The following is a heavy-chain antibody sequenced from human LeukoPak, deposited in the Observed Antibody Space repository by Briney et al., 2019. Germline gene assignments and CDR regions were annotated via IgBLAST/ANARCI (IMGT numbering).Heavy chain of an antibody. CDR2: ICGSGGST. Sequence: PGGSLRLSCAASGFTFSSDAMSWVRQAPGEGLGWVSAICGSGGSTYYADSVKGRFTISRDNSKNTLYLQMNSLRAEDTAVYYCAKVMTRTMVRGVPPSDYWGQGTLVTVSS. J-gene: IGHJ4*02. D-gene: IGHD3-10*01. CDR3: AKVMTRTMVRGVPPSDY. V-gene: IGHV3-23*01. CDR1: GFTFSSDA.